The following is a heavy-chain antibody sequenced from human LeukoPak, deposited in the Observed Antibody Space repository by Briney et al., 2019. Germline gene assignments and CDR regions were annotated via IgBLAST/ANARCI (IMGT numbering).Heavy chain of an antibody. CDR1: GGSFSGYY. CDR2: INHSGST. V-gene: IGHV4-34*01. D-gene: IGHD3-10*01. Sequence: PSETLSLTCAVYGGSFSGYYWGWIRQPPGKGLEWIGEINHSGSTNYNPSLKSRVTISVDTSKNQFSLKLSSVTAADTAVYYCARGGPYYYGSGSYYNYWGQGTLVTVSS. J-gene: IGHJ4*02. CDR3: ARGGPYYYGSGSYYNY.